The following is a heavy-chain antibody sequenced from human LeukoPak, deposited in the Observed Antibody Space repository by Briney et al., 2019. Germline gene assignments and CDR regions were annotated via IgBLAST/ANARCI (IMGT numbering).Heavy chain of an antibody. V-gene: IGHV3-23*01. CDR2: ISGSGGST. J-gene: IGHJ6*03. Sequence: GGSLRLSCVASGFTFSSYAMSWVRQAPGKGLEWVSAISGSGGSTYYADSVKGRFTISRDNSKNTLYLQMNSLRAEDTAVYYCAKSGRPGDYYYYYMDVWGKGTTVTVSS. D-gene: IGHD6-6*01. CDR1: GFTFSSYA. CDR3: AKSGRPGDYYYYYMDV.